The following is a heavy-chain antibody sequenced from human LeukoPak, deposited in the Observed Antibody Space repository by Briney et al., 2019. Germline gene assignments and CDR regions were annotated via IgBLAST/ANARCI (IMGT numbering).Heavy chain of an antibody. CDR2: ISGSGGST. D-gene: IGHD2-2*02. V-gene: IGHV3-23*01. CDR3: AKVFEGYCSSTSCHIFYYYYMDV. J-gene: IGHJ6*03. Sequence: GGSLRLSCAASGFTFSSYAMSWVRQAPGKGLEWVSAISGSGGSTYYADSVKGRFTISRDNSKNTLYLQMNSLRAEDTAVYYCAKVFEGYCSSTSCHIFYYYYMDVWGKGTTVTVSS. CDR1: GFTFSSYA.